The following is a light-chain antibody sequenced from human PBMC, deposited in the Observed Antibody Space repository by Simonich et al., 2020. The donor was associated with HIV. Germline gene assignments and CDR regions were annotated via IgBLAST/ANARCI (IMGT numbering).Light chain of an antibody. CDR3: QSYDYTNWV. CDR1: RGSIASSF. J-gene: IGLJ3*02. V-gene: IGLV6-57*01. Sequence: FMLTQPHSVSESPGKTVTISCTRSRGSIASSFVQWYQQRPGSSPTTVIYEDYQRPSGVPDRFSGSIDSSSNSASLTLTGLKTEDEADYYCQSYDYTNWVFGGGTKLTVL. CDR2: EDY.